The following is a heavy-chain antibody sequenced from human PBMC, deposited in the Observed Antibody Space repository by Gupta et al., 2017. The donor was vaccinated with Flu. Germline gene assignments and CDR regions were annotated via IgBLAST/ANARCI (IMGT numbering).Heavy chain of an antibody. J-gene: IGHJ4*02. V-gene: IGHV3-23*01. CDR1: GFTFSTYA. Sequence: EVQLLESGGGLVQPGGSLGLSCAASGFTFSTYAMTWVRQAPGKGLELISSISGSDGGTYYADSVRGRFIISRDNSKNTLYLVMNRLRVEDTATYFCAKGLRGTYDYWGRGTLVTVSS. D-gene: IGHD1-26*01. CDR3: AKGLRGTYDY. CDR2: ISGSDGGT.